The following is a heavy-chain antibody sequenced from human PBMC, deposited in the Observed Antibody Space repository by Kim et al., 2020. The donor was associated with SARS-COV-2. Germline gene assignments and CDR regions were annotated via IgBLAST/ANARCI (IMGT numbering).Heavy chain of an antibody. J-gene: IGHJ4*02. CDR1: GYSFTSYW. V-gene: IGHV5-10-1*01. CDR2: IDPSDSYT. Sequence: GESLKISCKGSGYSFTSYWITWVRQMAGKGLEWMGRIDPSDSYTNYSPSFQGHVTISADRSISTAYLQWSSLQASDTAIYYCARLVAQTGFFHFDSWGQGTLVTVSS. D-gene: IGHD3-9*01. CDR3: ARLVAQTGFFHFDS.